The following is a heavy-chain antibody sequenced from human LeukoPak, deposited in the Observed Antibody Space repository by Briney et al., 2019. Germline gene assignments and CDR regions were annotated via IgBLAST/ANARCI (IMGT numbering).Heavy chain of an antibody. V-gene: IGHV1-69*04. D-gene: IGHD2-15*01. CDR1: GGTFSSYA. CDR2: IIPILGIA. J-gene: IGHJ6*02. CDR3: ASDNCSGGSCYRTVHFRYYYGMDV. Sequence: ASVKVSCKASGGTFSSYAISWVRQAPGQGLEWMGRIIPILGIANYAQKFQGRVTITADKSTSTAYMELSSLRSEDTAVYYCASDNCSGGSCYRTVHFRYYYGMDVWGQGTTVTVSS.